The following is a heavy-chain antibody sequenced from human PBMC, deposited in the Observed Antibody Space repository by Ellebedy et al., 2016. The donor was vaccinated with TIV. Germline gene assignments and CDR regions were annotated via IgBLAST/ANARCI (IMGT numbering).Heavy chain of an antibody. CDR3: ARASFYDVDLSGWYFDL. V-gene: IGHV1-69*04. D-gene: IGHD3-10*02. J-gene: IGHJ2*01. CDR2: IIPILGMT. CDR1: GYTFTSYG. Sequence: ATVKVSCKASGYTFTSYGINWVRQAPGQGLEWMGRIIPILGMTNYAQKFQGRVTITADTSTSTVYMELSSLRSEDTAVYYCARASFYDVDLSGWYFDLWGRGTLITVSS.